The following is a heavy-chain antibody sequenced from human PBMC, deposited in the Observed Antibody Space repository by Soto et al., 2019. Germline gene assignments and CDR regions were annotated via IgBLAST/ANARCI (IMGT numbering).Heavy chain of an antibody. CDR2: IKGKTDGGTT. CDR1: GFTFSNAW. CDR3: TTDYPRSLPGY. V-gene: IGHV3-15*01. J-gene: IGHJ4*02. Sequence: GGSLRLSCAASGFTFSNAWMSWVRQAPGKGLEWVGRIKGKTDGGTTDYAAPVKGRFTISRDDSKNTLYLQMNSLKTEDTAVYYCTTDYPRSLPGYWGQGTLVTVSS.